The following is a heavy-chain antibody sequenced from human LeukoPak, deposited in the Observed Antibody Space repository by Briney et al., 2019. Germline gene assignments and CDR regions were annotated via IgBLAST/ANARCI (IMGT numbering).Heavy chain of an antibody. CDR1: GGSFSGYY. D-gene: IGHD3-9*01. Sequence: ASETLSLTCAVYGGSFSGYYWSWIRQPPGKGLEWIGEINHSGSANYNPSLKSRVTISVDTSKNQFSLKLSSVTAADTAVYYCARRDILTGYSLDYWGQGTLVTVSS. V-gene: IGHV4-34*01. CDR2: INHSGSA. CDR3: ARRDILTGYSLDY. J-gene: IGHJ4*02.